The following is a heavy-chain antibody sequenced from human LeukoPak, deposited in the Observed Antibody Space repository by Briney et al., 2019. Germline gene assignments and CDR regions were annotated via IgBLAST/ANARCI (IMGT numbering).Heavy chain of an antibody. D-gene: IGHD5-18*01. Sequence: GGSLRLSCAASGFTLSDYYMGWIRQAPGKGLEWVSYISSSGSAIYHADSVKGRFTISRDNAKNSLYLQMNSLRAEDTAVYYCARESIGYSYGYGGPFDYWGQGTLVTVSS. V-gene: IGHV3-11*04. J-gene: IGHJ4*02. CDR3: ARESIGYSYGYGGPFDY. CDR1: GFTLSDYY. CDR2: ISSSGSAI.